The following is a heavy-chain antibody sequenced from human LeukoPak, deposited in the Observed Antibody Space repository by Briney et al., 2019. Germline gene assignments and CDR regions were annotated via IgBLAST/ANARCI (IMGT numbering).Heavy chain of an antibody. CDR1: GESINNYF. V-gene: IGHV4-59*01. CDR3: ARSLAVAGRLDP. Sequence: SEALSLTCTVSGESINNYFWSWIRQPPGKGLEWVGHISYTGNTDYNPSLKSRVTISGDTSKNQCSLKLSSVTAADTAVYYCARSLAVAGRLDPWGQGTLVIVSS. CDR2: ISYTGNT. D-gene: IGHD6-19*01. J-gene: IGHJ5*02.